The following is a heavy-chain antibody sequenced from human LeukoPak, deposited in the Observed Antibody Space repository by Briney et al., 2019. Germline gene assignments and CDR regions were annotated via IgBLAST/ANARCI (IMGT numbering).Heavy chain of an antibody. J-gene: IGHJ4*02. CDR2: IYYGGST. CDR1: GASISSSSYY. D-gene: IGHD3-3*01. Sequence: SETLSLTCTVSGASISSSSYYWGWIRQPPGKGLEWIGSIYYGGSTYYNPSLKSRVTISVDTSKNQFSLKLSSVTAADTAVYYCARQGDYDFWSGYYTSYFDYWGQGTLVTVSS. V-gene: IGHV4-39*01. CDR3: ARQGDYDFWSGYYTSYFDY.